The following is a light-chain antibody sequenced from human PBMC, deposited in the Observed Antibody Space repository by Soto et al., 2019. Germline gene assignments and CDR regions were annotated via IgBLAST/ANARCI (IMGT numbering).Light chain of an antibody. Sequence: QSALTQPPSASGSLGQSVTISCTGTSSDVGGYNYVSWYQQHPGKAPKVMIYEVTKRPSGVPDRFSGSKSGNTASLTVSGLQADDESDYYCSKYYSNNLWVFGGGTKLTVL. CDR3: SKYYSNNLWV. CDR2: EVT. CDR1: SSDVGGYNY. J-gene: IGLJ3*02. V-gene: IGLV2-8*01.